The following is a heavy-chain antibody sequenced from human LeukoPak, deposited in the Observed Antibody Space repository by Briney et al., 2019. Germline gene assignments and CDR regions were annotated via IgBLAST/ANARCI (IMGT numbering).Heavy chain of an antibody. CDR3: ARHSPPGGLLSVPPTDY. V-gene: IGHV5-51*01. CDR2: IYPGDSDT. CDR1: GYSFTSYW. D-gene: IGHD1-26*01. Sequence: GESLKISCKGSGYSFTSYWIGWVRQMPGKGLEWMGIIYPGDSDTRYSPSFQGQVTISADKSISTAYLQWSSLKASDTVMYYCARHSPPGGLLSVPPTDYWGQGTLVTVSS. J-gene: IGHJ4*02.